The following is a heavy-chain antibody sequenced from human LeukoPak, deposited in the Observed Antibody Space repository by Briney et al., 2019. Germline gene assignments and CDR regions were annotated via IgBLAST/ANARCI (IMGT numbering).Heavy chain of an antibody. D-gene: IGHD6-19*01. Sequence: GGSLRLSCAASGFTFSSYAMSWVRQAPGKGLGWVSTISGNGGRTYYADSVKGRFTISRDNSKNTLYLQMNSLRAEDTAVYYCAREKYSTGWFDYWGQGTLVTVSS. CDR2: ISGNGGRT. V-gene: IGHV3-23*01. J-gene: IGHJ4*02. CDR3: AREKYSTGWFDY. CDR1: GFTFSSYA.